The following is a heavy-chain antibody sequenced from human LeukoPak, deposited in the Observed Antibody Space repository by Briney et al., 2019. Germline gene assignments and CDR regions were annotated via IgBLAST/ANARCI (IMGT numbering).Heavy chain of an antibody. CDR3: ARDGRRWLRLLNAFDI. CDR1: GYTFTGYY. J-gene: IGHJ3*02. V-gene: IGHV1-18*04. Sequence: ASVKVSCKASGYTFTGYYMHWVRQAPGQGLEWMGWISAYNGNTNYAQKLQGRVTMTTDTSTSTAYMELRSLRSDDTAVYYCARDGRRWLRLLNAFDIWGQGTMVTVSS. CDR2: ISAYNGNT. D-gene: IGHD5-12*01.